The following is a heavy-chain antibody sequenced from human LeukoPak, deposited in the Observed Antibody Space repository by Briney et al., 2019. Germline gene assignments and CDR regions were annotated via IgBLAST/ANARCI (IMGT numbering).Heavy chain of an antibody. D-gene: IGHD3-10*01. Sequence: GGSLRLSCAASGFTFSSYGMHWVRQAPGKGLEWVAFIRYDGSNKYYADSVKGRFTISRDNSKNTLYLQMNSLRAEDTAVYYCAKHVWDYYGSGSYPDYWGQGTLVTVSS. J-gene: IGHJ4*02. CDR2: IRYDGSNK. V-gene: IGHV3-30*02. CDR1: GFTFSSYG. CDR3: AKHVWDYYGSGSYPDY.